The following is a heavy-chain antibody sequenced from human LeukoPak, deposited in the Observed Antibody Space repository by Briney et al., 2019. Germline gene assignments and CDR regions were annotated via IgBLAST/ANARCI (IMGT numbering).Heavy chain of an antibody. CDR3: AKDATAVPGTVYMGV. D-gene: IGHD6-19*01. CDR2: IRYDGSNK. CDR1: GFTFSSYG. J-gene: IGHJ6*03. Sequence: PGGSLRLSCAASGFTFSSYGMHWVRQAPGKGLEWVAFIRYDGSNKYYADSVKGRFTISRDNAKNSVYLQMSSLRDEDTALYYCAKDATAVPGTVYMGVWGKGTTVTVSS. V-gene: IGHV3-30*02.